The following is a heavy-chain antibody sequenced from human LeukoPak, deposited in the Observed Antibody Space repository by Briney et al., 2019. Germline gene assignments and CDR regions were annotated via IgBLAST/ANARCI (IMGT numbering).Heavy chain of an antibody. J-gene: IGHJ5*02. V-gene: IGHV4-38-2*02. D-gene: IGHD2-2*01. CDR1: GYSINNGYY. Sequence: SETLSLTCTVSGYSINNGYYWGWIRQPPGKGLEWIGSIYHSGSTYYKPSLKSRVTISVDTSKNQFSLKLSSVTAADTAVYYCARLSKGSTSLNWFDPWGQGTLVTVSS. CDR2: IYHSGST. CDR3: ARLSKGSTSLNWFDP.